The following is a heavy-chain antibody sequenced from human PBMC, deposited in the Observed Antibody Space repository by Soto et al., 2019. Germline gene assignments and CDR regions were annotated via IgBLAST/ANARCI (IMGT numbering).Heavy chain of an antibody. V-gene: IGHV4-38-2*02. D-gene: IGHD1-1*01. J-gene: IGHJ4*02. CDR2: IYPSVSS. CDR3: AREKVGTTFSDN. CDR1: GFAISRGYY. Sequence: SETLSLTXSVSGFAISRGYYWSWVRQPPGKGLEWIGSIYPSVSSYHNPSLATRLRLSIDTSKNQFTLNLTSVTAADTALYFCAREKVGTTFSDNWGQGIQVTVSS.